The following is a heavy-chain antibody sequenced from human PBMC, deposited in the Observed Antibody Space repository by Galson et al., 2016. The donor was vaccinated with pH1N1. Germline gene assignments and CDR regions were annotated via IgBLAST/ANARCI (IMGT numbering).Heavy chain of an antibody. J-gene: IGHJ4*02. CDR2: ISWNSGSI. V-gene: IGHV3-9*01. Sequence: SLRLSCAASGFTFDDYAMHWVRQAPGKGLEWVSGISWNSGSIGYADFVKGRFTISRDNARNSLYLQMNSLRAEDTALYYCAKVTGYLYGYVDYWGQGTLVTVSS. D-gene: IGHD5-18*01. CDR3: AKVTGYLYGYVDY. CDR1: GFTFDDYA.